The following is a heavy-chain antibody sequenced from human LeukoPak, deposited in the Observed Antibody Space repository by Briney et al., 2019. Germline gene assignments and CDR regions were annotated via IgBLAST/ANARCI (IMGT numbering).Heavy chain of an antibody. CDR3: ARDRAEQWLVSSNYFDY. CDR2: ISSSGSTI. Sequence: GGSLRLSCAASGFTFSSYEMNWVRQAPGKGLEWVSYISSSGSTIYYADSVKGRSTISRDNAKNSLYLQMNSLRAEDTAVYYCARDRAEQWLVSSNYFDYWGQGTLVTVSS. V-gene: IGHV3-48*03. D-gene: IGHD6-19*01. CDR1: GFTFSSYE. J-gene: IGHJ4*02.